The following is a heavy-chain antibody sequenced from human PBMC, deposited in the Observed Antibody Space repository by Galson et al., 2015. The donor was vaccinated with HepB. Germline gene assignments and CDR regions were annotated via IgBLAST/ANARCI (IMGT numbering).Heavy chain of an antibody. D-gene: IGHD4-17*01. CDR2: ISESGNN. V-gene: IGHV4-38-2*01. J-gene: IGHJ3*01. CDR3: VAFSRTRENTDAFDF. Sequence: SETLSLTCAVSGYSISSGYYWGWIRQPPGKGLEWIGSISESGNNHFNPSLKSRVTISVGRSKNQFSLTLTSVTAADTAIYYCVAFSRTRENTDAFDFWGQGTKVTVSS. CDR1: GYSISSGYY.